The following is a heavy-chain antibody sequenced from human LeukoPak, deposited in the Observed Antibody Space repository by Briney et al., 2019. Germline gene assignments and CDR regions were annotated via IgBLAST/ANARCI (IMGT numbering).Heavy chain of an antibody. D-gene: IGHD2-2*01. CDR1: GFRFSSHG. CDR2: IVGGAGGT. Sequence: GGSLRLSCAASGFRFSSHGMRWVRQAPGKGLEWVAGIVGGAGGTYYADSEKGRFTISRDNSKNTLSLQMNSLRAEDTAVYYCAHGTVYQLDYWGQGTLVTASS. J-gene: IGHJ4*02. CDR3: AHGTVYQLDY. V-gene: IGHV3-23*01.